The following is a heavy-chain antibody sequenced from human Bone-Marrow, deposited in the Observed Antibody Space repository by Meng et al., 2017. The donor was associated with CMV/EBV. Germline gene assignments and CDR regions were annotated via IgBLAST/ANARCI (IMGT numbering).Heavy chain of an antibody. CDR1: GFTFSNAW. CDR3: ARGSVVAGAS. D-gene: IGHD6-19*01. V-gene: IGHV3-15*01. CDR2: IKSKTDGGTT. Sequence: GESLKISCAASGFTFSNAWMSWVRQAPGKGLEWVGRIKSKTDGGTTDYAAPVKGRFTISRDDSKNTLYLQMNSLRAEDTAVYYCARGSVVAGASWGQGTLVTVSS. J-gene: IGHJ5*02.